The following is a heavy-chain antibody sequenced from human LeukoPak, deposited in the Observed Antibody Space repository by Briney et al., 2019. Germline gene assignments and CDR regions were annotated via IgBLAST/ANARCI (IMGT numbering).Heavy chain of an antibody. CDR2: ISSSSSYT. CDR1: GFTSRSSS. V-gene: IGHV3-21*01. J-gene: IGHJ4*02. D-gene: IGHD4-17*01. CDR3: ARDLWTVTSSHGFDY. Sequence: PGGSPRHSCAPSGFTSRSSSMNSVPQAPGKGLEWVSSISSSSSYTYYADSVKGRFTISRDNAKNSLYLQMNSLRAEDTAVYYCARDLWTVTSSHGFDYWGQGTLVTVSS.